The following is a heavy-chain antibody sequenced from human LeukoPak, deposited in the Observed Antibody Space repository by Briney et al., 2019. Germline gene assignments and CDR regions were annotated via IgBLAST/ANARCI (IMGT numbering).Heavy chain of an antibody. D-gene: IGHD3-22*01. CDR1: EFTFSNYA. V-gene: IGHV3-23*01. CDR2: ISGSGGTT. CDR3: ASPSPSYYYTAGYYYGMDV. Sequence: GGSLRLSCAASEFTFSNYAMSWVRQAPGKGLEWVSVISGSGGTTYYADSVKGRFTISRDNSKNTLYLQMNGLRAEDTAVYYCASPSPSYYYTAGYYYGMDVWGQGTTVTVSS. J-gene: IGHJ6*02.